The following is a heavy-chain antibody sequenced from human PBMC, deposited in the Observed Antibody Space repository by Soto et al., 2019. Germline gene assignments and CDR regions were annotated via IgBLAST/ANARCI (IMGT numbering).Heavy chain of an antibody. CDR1: GFTFSSYG. V-gene: IGHV3-33*01. J-gene: IGHJ6*02. Sequence: QVQLVESGGGVVQPGRSLRLSCAASGFTFSSYGMHWVRQAPGKGLEWVAVIWHDGSKKYYADSVKGRFTISRDNSKKTLYLQMNSLRAEDTAVYYCARASCSSTSCYALDYYYYGMDVWGQGTTVTVSS. CDR2: IWHDGSKK. D-gene: IGHD2-2*01. CDR3: ARASCSSTSCYALDYYYYGMDV.